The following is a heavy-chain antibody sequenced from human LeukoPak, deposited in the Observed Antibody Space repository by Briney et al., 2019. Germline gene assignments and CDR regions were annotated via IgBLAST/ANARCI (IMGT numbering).Heavy chain of an antibody. CDR1: GFTFSSYS. Sequence: GGSLRLSCAASGFTFSSYSMNWVRQAPGKGLEGVAVIWYEGSNKYYADSVKGRFTISRDNSKNTLYLQMNSLRAEDTAVYYCARDSPEASYYYDSSGYFDYWGQGTLVTVSS. V-gene: IGHV3-33*08. CDR2: IWYEGSNK. J-gene: IGHJ4*02. D-gene: IGHD3-22*01. CDR3: ARDSPEASYYYDSSGYFDY.